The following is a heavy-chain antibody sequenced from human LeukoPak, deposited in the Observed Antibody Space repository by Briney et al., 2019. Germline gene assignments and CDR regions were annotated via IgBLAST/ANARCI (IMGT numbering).Heavy chain of an antibody. Sequence: GGSLRLSCAASGFIVNSNYMNWVRQAPGKGLEWVSVIYSGGSTYYADSVKGRFTVFRHNSKNTLFLQMNSLRAEDTAVYYCAGIVGATDAFDIWGQGTMVTVSS. V-gene: IGHV3-53*04. D-gene: IGHD1-26*01. CDR1: GFIVNSNY. J-gene: IGHJ3*02. CDR2: IYSGGST. CDR3: AGIVGATDAFDI.